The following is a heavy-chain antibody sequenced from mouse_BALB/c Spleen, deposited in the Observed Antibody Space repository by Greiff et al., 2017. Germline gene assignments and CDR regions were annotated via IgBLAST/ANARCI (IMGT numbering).Heavy chain of an antibody. Sequence: QVQLQQPGAELVKPGTSVKLSCKASGYNFTSYWINWVKRRPGQGLEWIGDIYPGSGSTNYNEKFKSKATLTVDTSSSTAYMQLSSLASEDSALYYCARRGLYGGYYPAWFAYWGQGTLVTVSA. CDR3: ARRGLYGGYYPAWFAY. V-gene: IGHV1-55*01. CDR1: GYNFTSYW. CDR2: IYPGSGST. J-gene: IGHJ3*01. D-gene: IGHD2-3*01.